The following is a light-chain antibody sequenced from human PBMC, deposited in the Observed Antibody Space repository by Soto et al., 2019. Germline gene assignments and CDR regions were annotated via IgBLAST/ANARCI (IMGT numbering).Light chain of an antibody. CDR3: CSYAGSDTLYV. CDR1: SSDVGGYNY. CDR2: DVT. Sequence: QSVLTQPASVSGSPGQSITISCTGTSSDVGGYNYVSWYQHHPGKAPKLMIYDVTNRPSGVPDRFSCSKSGNTASLTISGLQAEDEAHYYCCSYAGSDTLYVFGTGTKVTVL. V-gene: IGLV2-14*03. J-gene: IGLJ1*01.